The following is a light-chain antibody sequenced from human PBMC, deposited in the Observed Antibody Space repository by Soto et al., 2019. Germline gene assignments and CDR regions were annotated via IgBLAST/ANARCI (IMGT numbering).Light chain of an antibody. CDR3: QQRSNYPIT. V-gene: IGKV3-11*01. CDR1: QSVSSY. CDR2: DAS. J-gene: IGKJ5*01. Sequence: EIVLTQSPDTLSLSPGERATLSCRASQSVSSYLAWYQHKPGQAPRLLIYDASARATGIPARFSGSGSGTDFTLTISSLEPEDFAVYYCQQRSNYPITFGQGTRLEIK.